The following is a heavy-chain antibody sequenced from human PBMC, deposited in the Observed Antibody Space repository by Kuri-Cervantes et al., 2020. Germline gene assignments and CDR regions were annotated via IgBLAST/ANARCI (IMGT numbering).Heavy chain of an antibody. CDR1: GYSFTSYW. CDR2: IYPGDSDT. CDR3: ARHLGKGLQGGYFDY. J-gene: IGHJ4*02. D-gene: IGHD4-11*01. V-gene: IGHV5-51*01. Sequence: GESLKISCKGSGYSFTSYWIGWVRQMPGKGLEWMGIIYPGDSDTRYSPSFQGQVTISADKSISTAYLQWSSLKASDTAMYYCARHLGKGLQGGYFDYWGQGTLVTVSS.